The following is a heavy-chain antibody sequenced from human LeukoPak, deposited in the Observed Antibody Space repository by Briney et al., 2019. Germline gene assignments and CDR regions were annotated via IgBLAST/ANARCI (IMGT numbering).Heavy chain of an antibody. J-gene: IGHJ4*02. V-gene: IGHV4-30-2*01. CDR2: IYHSGST. CDR3: ARGGPLIDY. CDR1: GGSISSGGYS. Sequence: SETLSLTCAVSGGSISSGGYSWSWIRQPPGKGLEWIGYIYHSGSTYYNPSLKSRVTISVDRSKNQFSLKLSSVTAADTAVYYCARGGPLIDYWGQGTLVTVSS.